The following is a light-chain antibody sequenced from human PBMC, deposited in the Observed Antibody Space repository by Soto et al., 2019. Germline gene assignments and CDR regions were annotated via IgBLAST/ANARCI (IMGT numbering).Light chain of an antibody. V-gene: IGLV1-44*01. CDR1: SSNIGSNT. CDR3: VAWDDSLNGYVV. J-gene: IGLJ2*01. Sequence: VLTQPPSASGTPGQRVTISCSGSSSNIGSNTVNWYQQLPGTAPKLVIYSNNQRPSGVPDRFSGSKSGTSASLAISGLQSEDEADYYCVAWDDSLNGYVVFGGGTK. CDR2: SNN.